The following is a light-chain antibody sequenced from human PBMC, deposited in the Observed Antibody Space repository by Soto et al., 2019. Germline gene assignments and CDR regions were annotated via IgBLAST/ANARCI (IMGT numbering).Light chain of an antibody. Sequence: EIVLTQSPGTLSLSPGERATLSCRASQTVSSSYLAWYQQKPGQAPRLLIYGASSRATGIPDRFSGSRSGTDFTLTISRLEPEDFAVYYCQQFGGSSWTFGQGTKVEIK. V-gene: IGKV3-20*01. CDR1: QTVSSSY. CDR3: QQFGGSSWT. J-gene: IGKJ1*01. CDR2: GAS.